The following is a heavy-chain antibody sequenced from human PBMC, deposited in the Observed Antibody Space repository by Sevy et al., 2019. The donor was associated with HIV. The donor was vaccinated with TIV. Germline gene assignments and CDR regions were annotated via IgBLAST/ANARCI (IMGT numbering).Heavy chain of an antibody. V-gene: IGHV3-30*04. J-gene: IGHJ4*02. CDR3: ARAYSGGWPQGAWTDY. CDR2: ISFDGTEQ. D-gene: IGHD6-19*01. CDR1: GFSFENYA. Sequence: GGSLRLSCVGSGFSFENYALHWVREAPGKGLEWLTVISFDGTEQHYADSVKGRFTISRDNSKNSLSLQINSLRADDTAVYYCARAYSGGWPQGAWTDYWGQGTLVTVSS.